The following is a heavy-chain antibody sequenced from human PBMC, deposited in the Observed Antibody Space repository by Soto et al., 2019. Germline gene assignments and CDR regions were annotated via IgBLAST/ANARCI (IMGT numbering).Heavy chain of an antibody. Sequence: PGGSLRLSCAASGFTFSDYYMSWIRQAPGKGLEWVSYISGSSTYTNYADSVKGRFTTSRDNAKNSLYLQMSSLRAEDTAVYYCARGTGDSPYWGQGTLVTVSS. V-gene: IGHV3-11*06. D-gene: IGHD2-21*01. CDR3: ARGTGDSPY. CDR1: GFTFSDYY. J-gene: IGHJ4*02. CDR2: ISGSSTYT.